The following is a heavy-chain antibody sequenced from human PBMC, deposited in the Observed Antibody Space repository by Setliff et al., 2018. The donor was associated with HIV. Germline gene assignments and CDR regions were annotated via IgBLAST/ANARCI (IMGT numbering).Heavy chain of an antibody. Sequence: PGGSLRLSCAASGFTFSNYAMSWVRQAPGEGLEWVSATLSTGERTFYAGSVKGRFIISRDNSKSTLYLQMNSLRAEDAAVYYCAKRRVVLVPLPIGPYDYWGRGVLVTVSS. J-gene: IGHJ4*02. V-gene: IGHV3-23*01. CDR2: TLSTGERT. D-gene: IGHD1-26*01. CDR1: GFTFSNYA. CDR3: AKRRVVLVPLPIGPYDY.